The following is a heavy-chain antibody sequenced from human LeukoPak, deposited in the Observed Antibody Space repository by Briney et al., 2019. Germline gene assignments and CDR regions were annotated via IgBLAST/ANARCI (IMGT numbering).Heavy chain of an antibody. D-gene: IGHD2-15*01. Sequence: PSETLSLTCTVSGGSISSYYWSWIRQPPGKGLEWIGYIYYSGSTSYNPSLKSRVTISVDTSKNQFSLKPSSVTAADTAVYYCVRRRCSGGSCLPYYFDYWGQGTLVTVSS. CDR3: VRRRCSGGSCLPYYFDY. V-gene: IGHV4-59*08. CDR1: GGSISSYY. CDR2: IYYSGST. J-gene: IGHJ4*02.